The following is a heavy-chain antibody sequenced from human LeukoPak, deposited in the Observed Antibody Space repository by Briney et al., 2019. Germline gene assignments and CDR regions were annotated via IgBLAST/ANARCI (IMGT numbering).Heavy chain of an antibody. Sequence: ETLSLTCTVSGDSISGYYRSWVRQAPGKGLEWVSIIYSGGSTYYADSVKGRFTISRDNSKNTLYLQMNSLRAEDTAVYYCARHRGYCSSTSCYPYYFDYWAREPWSPSPQ. J-gene: IGHJ4*02. CDR2: IYSGGST. D-gene: IGHD2-2*01. CDR1: GDSISGYY. CDR3: ARHRGYCSSTSCYPYYFDY. V-gene: IGHV3-66*04.